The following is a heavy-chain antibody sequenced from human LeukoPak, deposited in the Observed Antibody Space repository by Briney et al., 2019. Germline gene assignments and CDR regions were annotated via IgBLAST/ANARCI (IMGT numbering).Heavy chain of an antibody. V-gene: IGHV3-21*01. J-gene: IGHJ4*02. CDR1: GFTFSTYA. CDR2: ISGTSNYI. D-gene: IGHD4-23*01. Sequence: GGSLRLSCAASGFTFSTYAMHWVRQAPGKGLEWVSSISGTSNYIYYTDSLKGRFTISRDNAKNSLHLQMNSLRAEDTAVYYCARDYGGSSPFDYWGQGTLVTVS. CDR3: ARDYGGSSPFDY.